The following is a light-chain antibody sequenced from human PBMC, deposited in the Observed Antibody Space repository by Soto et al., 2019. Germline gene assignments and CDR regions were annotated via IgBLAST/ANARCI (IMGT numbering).Light chain of an antibody. Sequence: QSALTQPRSVSGSPGQSVTISCTGNSSDVGAYNYVSWYQQHPGKAPKVMIFDVNKRPSGVPDRFSGSKSGNTASLTISGLQAEDEADYSCCSYAGSYTWVFGGGTKLTVL. V-gene: IGLV2-11*01. J-gene: IGLJ2*01. CDR1: SSDVGAYNY. CDR2: DVN. CDR3: CSYAGSYTWV.